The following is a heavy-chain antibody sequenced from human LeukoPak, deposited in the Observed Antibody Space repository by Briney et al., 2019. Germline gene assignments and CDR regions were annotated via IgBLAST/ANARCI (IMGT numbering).Heavy chain of an antibody. V-gene: IGHV3-30-3*01. CDR1: GFTFSSYT. CDR3: ATPYTSGWSLYFDN. J-gene: IGHJ4*02. D-gene: IGHD6-19*01. CDR2: ISHDGGNK. Sequence: GGSLRLSCAASGFTFSSYTMHWVRQAPDKGLEWVAVISHDGGNKYYADSVKGRLTISRDNSKNTLYLQMNGLRAEETAMYYCATPYTSGWSLYFDNWGQGTLVTVSS.